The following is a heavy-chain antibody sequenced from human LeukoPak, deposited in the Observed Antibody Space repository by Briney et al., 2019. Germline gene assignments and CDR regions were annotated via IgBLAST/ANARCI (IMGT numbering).Heavy chain of an antibody. J-gene: IGHJ5*02. D-gene: IGHD3-10*01. Sequence: PSETLSLTCTVSGGSISSYYWSWIRQPPGKGLEWIGYIYYSGSTNYNPSLKSRVTISVDTSKNQFSLKLSSVTAADTAVYYCARAHYYGSGSYFWFDPWGQGTLVTVSS. CDR2: IYYSGST. V-gene: IGHV4-59*01. CDR1: GGSISSYY. CDR3: ARAHYYGSGSYFWFDP.